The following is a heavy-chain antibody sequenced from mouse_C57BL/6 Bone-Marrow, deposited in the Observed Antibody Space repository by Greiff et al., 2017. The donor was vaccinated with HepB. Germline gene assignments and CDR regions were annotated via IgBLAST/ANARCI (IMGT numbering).Heavy chain of an antibody. D-gene: IGHD2-1*01. CDR2: IDTNSGGT. Sequence: QVQLQQPGAELVKPGASVKLSCKASGYTFTSYWMHWVKQRPGRGLEWIGRIDTNSGGTKYNEKFKSKATLTVDKPSSTAYMQLSSLTSEDSAVYYCARKNYGNFYYFDYWGQGTTLTVSS. J-gene: IGHJ2*01. CDR1: GYTFTSYW. V-gene: IGHV1-72*01. CDR3: ARKNYGNFYYFDY.